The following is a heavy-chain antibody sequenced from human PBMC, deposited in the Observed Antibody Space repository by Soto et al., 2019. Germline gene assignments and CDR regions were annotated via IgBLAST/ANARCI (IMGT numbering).Heavy chain of an antibody. J-gene: IGHJ5*02. Sequence: QVHLVQSGGEVKKTGASVTVSCKASGYRFASYAIGWVRQAPGQGLEWVGWISAYNGNTRYAQKLRGRVTMTTDTSTSTAYMELRSLKSDATAVYYCARERVTLVRGPQNWFDPWGQGTLVTVSS. CDR1: GYRFASYA. V-gene: IGHV1-18*01. CDR3: ARERVTLVRGPQNWFDP. CDR2: ISAYNGNT. D-gene: IGHD3-10*01.